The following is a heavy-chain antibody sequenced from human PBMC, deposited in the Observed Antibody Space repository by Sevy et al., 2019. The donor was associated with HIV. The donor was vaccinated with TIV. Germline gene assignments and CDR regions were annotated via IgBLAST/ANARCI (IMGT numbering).Heavy chain of an antibody. V-gene: IGHV4-39*02. CDR2: IYYGGST. Sequence: SETLSLTCTVSGGSISSSGYYWGWIRQPPGKGLEWIGSIYYGGSTYYNPSHKSRITISVDTSKNHCSLRLSSVTAADTAVYYCARVSMIVVVITDDWGYYFDYWGQGTLVTVSS. CDR1: GGSISSSGYY. J-gene: IGHJ4*02. CDR3: ARVSMIVVVITDDWGYYFDY. D-gene: IGHD3-22*01.